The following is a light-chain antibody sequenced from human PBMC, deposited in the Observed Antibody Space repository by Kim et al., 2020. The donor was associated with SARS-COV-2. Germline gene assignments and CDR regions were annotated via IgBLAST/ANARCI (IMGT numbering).Light chain of an antibody. CDR1: QNIDNW. CDR3: QLYKSISPWT. J-gene: IGKJ1*01. Sequence: DIQMTQSPSTLSASVGDRVTITCRASQNIDNWLIWHQQKPGKAPKLLIYQASISETGVPARFSGSGSGTDFTLTISSLQPEDFATYYCQLYKSISPWTFGQGTKVDIK. CDR2: QAS. V-gene: IGKV1-5*03.